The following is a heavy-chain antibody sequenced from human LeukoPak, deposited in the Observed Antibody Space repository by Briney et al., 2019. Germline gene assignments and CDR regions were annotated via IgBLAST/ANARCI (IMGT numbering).Heavy chain of an antibody. CDR1: GFTFGDYA. Sequence: GGSLRLSCTASGFTFGDYAMSWVRQAPGKGLEWVGFIRSKAYGGTTEYAASVKGRFPISRDDSKSIAYLQMNSLKTEDTAVYYCTRDGDGYNNDYWGQGTLVTVSS. CDR3: TRDGDGYNNDY. J-gene: IGHJ4*02. CDR2: IRSKAYGGTT. V-gene: IGHV3-49*04. D-gene: IGHD5-12*01.